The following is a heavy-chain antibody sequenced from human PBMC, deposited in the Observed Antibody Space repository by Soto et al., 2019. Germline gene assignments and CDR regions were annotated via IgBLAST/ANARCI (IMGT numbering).Heavy chain of an antibody. V-gene: IGHV4-30-4*01. D-gene: IGHD3-22*01. J-gene: IGHJ4*02. CDR2: IYYSGST. CDR1: GGSISSGDYY. Sequence: SETLSLTCTVSGGSISSGDYYWSWIRQPPGKGLEWIGYIYYSGSTYYNPSLKSRVTISVDTSKNQFSLKLSSVTAADTAVYYCARGRYYYDSSGYDYWGQGTLVTVSS. CDR3: ARGRYYYDSSGYDY.